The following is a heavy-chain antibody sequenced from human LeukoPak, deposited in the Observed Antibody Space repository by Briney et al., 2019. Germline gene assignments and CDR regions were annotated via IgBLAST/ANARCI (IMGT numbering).Heavy chain of an antibody. CDR3: ARGPPPGDSGSYYDAFDI. J-gene: IGHJ3*02. Sequence: SQTLSLTCTVSGGSISGGSFYWTWIRQPAGKGLEWIGRIYASGSTNYNPSLKSRVTISVDKSKNQFSLKLSSVTAADTAVYYCARGPPPGDSGSYYDAFDIWGQGTMVTVSS. V-gene: IGHV4-61*02. CDR2: IYASGST. D-gene: IGHD1-26*01. CDR1: GGSISGGSFY.